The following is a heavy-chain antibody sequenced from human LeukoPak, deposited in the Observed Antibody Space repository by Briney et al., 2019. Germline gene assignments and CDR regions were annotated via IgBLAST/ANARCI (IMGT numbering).Heavy chain of an antibody. V-gene: IGHV1-69*13. CDR2: IIPIFGTA. J-gene: IGHJ4*02. CDR1: GGTFSSYA. D-gene: IGHD2-2*01. Sequence: SVKVSCEASGGTFSSYAISWVRQAPGQGLEWMGGIIPIFGTANYAQKFQGRVTITADESTSTAYMELSSLRSEDTAVYYCARAPLGYCSSTSCPFDYWGQGTLVTVSS. CDR3: ARAPLGYCSSTSCPFDY.